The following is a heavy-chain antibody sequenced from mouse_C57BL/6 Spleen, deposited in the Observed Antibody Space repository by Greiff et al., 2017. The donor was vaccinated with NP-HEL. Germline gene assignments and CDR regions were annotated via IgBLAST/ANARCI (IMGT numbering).Heavy chain of an antibody. D-gene: IGHD2-4*01. CDR1: GYTFTSYW. CDR2: IHPSDSDT. J-gene: IGHJ4*01. CDR3: AIPYDYGAMDY. V-gene: IGHV1-74*01. Sequence: QVQLQQPGAELVKPGASVKVSCKASGYTFTSYWMHWVKQRPGQGLEWIGRIHPSDSDTNYNQKFKGKATLTVDKSSGTAYMQLSSLTSEDSAVYYCAIPYDYGAMDYWGQGTSVTVSS.